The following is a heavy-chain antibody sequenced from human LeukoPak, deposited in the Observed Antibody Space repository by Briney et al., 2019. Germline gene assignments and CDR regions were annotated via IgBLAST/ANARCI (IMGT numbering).Heavy chain of an antibody. CDR1: GFTFSSYW. CDR3: AKGSWFGELLSDFDY. Sequence: GGSLRLSCAASGFTFSSYWMHWVRQAPGKGPVWVSRINNDGSGTTYADSVKGRFTISRDDAKNTLYLQMNSLRAEDTAVYYCAKGSWFGELLSDFDYWGQGTLVTVSS. V-gene: IGHV3-74*01. CDR2: INNDGSGT. J-gene: IGHJ4*02. D-gene: IGHD3-10*01.